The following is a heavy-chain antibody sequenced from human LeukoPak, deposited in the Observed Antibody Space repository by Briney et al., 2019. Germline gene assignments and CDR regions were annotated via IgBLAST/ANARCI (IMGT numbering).Heavy chain of an antibody. D-gene: IGHD6-19*01. V-gene: IGHV3-7*03. Sequence: GGSRRLSCAASGFTFSSYAMSWVRQAPGKGLEWVANIKQDGSEKYYVDSVKGRFTISGDNAKNSLYLQMSSLRAEDTAVYYCARTRAERAVAGFGYWGQGTLVTVSS. CDR3: ARTRAERAVAGFGY. J-gene: IGHJ4*02. CDR2: IKQDGSEK. CDR1: GFTFSSYA.